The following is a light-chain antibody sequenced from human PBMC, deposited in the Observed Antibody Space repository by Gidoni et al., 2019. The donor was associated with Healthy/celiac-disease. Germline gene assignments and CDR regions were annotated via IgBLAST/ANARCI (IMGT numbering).Light chain of an antibody. Sequence: DIHMTQSPSSLSASVGDRVTITCRARQSISSYLNWYQQKPGKAPKLLIYDASSLQSGVPSRFSGSGSGKDLTLTIRSLQPEDVATYYCQQSYSTPWTFGQGTKVEIK. CDR2: DAS. V-gene: IGKV1-39*01. CDR1: QSISSY. CDR3: QQSYSTPWT. J-gene: IGKJ1*01.